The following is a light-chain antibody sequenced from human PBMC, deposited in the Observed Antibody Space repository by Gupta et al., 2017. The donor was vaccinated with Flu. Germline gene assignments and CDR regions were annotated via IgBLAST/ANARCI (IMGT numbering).Light chain of an antibody. V-gene: IGKV3-20*01. CDR2: GAS. CDR1: QSVSSSY. J-gene: IGKJ1*01. CDR3: QHEGSSPRT. Sequence: EIVLTQSPGTLSLSPGERATLSCRASQSVSSSYLAWYQQKPGQAPRLLIYGASSRATGIPDRFSGSGYGTEFTLTISRREPEDFAVYYCQHEGSSPRTFGQGTKVEIK.